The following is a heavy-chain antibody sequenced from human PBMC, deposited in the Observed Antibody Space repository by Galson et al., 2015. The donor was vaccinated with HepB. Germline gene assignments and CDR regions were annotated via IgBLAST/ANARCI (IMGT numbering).Heavy chain of an antibody. CDR3: ASVPLTYYYDSSGYSNDY. V-gene: IGHV3-7*03. J-gene: IGHJ4*02. D-gene: IGHD3-22*01. Sequence: SLRLSCAASGFTFSSFCMSWVRQAPGKGLEWVANIRQVGGEIFYVDSVKGRFTISRDNAKNSLYLQMNSLRAEDTAVYYCASVPLTYYYDSSGYSNDYWGQGTLVTVSS. CDR1: GFTFSSFC. CDR2: IRQVGGEI.